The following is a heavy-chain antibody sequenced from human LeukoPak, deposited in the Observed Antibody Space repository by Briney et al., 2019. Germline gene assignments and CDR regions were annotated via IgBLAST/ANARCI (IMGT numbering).Heavy chain of an antibody. CDR3: ARVGAAVFDY. CDR2: IYYSGST. J-gene: IGHJ4*02. V-gene: IGHV4-59*01. Sequence: SETLSLTYTVSSGSMSSYYWSWIRQPPGKGLEWIGYIYYSGSTNYNPSLKSRVTISVDTSKNQFSLKLSSVTAADTAVYYCARVGAAVFDYWGQGTLVTVSS. CDR1: SGSMSSYY. D-gene: IGHD3-16*01.